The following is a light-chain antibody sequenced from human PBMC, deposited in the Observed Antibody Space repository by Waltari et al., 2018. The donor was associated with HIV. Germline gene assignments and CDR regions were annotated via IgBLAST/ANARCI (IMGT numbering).Light chain of an antibody. CDR3: QQYGSSPLT. CDR2: GAT. CDR1: HIVSSGY. V-gene: IGKV3-20*01. J-gene: IGKJ1*01. Sequence: EIVLPQSPGTLSLSPGVRANLSCRPSHIVSSGYLAWYQQKPGQTPSLIICGATRSATGIPDRFSSSGSRKYFTLTIRTVEPEDFAVYYCQQYGSSPLTFGQGTKVEIK.